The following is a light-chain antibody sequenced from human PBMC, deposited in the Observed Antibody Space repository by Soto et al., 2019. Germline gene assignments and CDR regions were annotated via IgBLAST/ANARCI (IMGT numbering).Light chain of an antibody. Sequence: VVTRAPGTMSLSQGERATLSCRVSQSVSSTYLAWYQHKPGQAPRLLIYGASSRATGIPDRFSGSGSGTDFTLTISRLEPEDFAVYYCPHYGSLPRTFGQGTKVDIK. V-gene: IGKV3-20*01. J-gene: IGKJ1*01. CDR2: GAS. CDR1: QSVSSTY. CDR3: PHYGSLPRT.